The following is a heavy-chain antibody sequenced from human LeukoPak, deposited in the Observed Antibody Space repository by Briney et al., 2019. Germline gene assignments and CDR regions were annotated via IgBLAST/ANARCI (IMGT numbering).Heavy chain of an antibody. V-gene: IGHV3-74*01. J-gene: IGHJ5*02. CDR3: ARGGSAVLES. CDR1: GFTFSTYW. D-gene: IGHD6-25*01. Sequence: GGSLRPSCAASGFTFSTYWMHWVRQGPGKGLEWVSRITSDGSSRSHADSVKDRFIISRDNAKNTLYLQMNSLRVDDTAVYYCARGGSAVLESWGQGSQVAVSS. CDR2: ITSDGSSR.